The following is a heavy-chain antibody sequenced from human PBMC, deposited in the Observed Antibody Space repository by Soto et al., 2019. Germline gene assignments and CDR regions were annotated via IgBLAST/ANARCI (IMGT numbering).Heavy chain of an antibody. CDR3: AKDPIGDTAMVNNYFDY. Sequence: GGSLRLSCAASGFTFSSYAMSWVRQAPGKGLEWVSAISGSGGSTYYADSVKGRFTISRDNSKNTLYLQMNSLRAEDTAVYYCAKDPIGDTAMVNNYFDYWGQGTLVTVSS. D-gene: IGHD5-18*01. CDR2: ISGSGGST. V-gene: IGHV3-23*01. J-gene: IGHJ4*02. CDR1: GFTFSSYA.